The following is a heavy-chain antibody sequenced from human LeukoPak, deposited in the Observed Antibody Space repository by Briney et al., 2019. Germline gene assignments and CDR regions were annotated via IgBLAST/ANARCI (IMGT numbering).Heavy chain of an antibody. V-gene: IGHV3-7*04. CDR2: INQDGSEK. Sequence: GGSLRLSCAPSGFTFSNYWMTWVRQAPGKGLEWVANINQDGSEKYYVDSVKGRFTISRDNAKNSLYLQMNSLRAEDTAVYYCARPYYYESSGYLGYWGQGTLVTVSS. J-gene: IGHJ4*02. CDR1: GFTFSNYW. CDR3: ARPYYYESSGYLGY. D-gene: IGHD3-22*01.